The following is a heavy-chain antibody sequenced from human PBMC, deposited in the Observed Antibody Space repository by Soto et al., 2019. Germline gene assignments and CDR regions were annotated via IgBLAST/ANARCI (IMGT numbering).Heavy chain of an antibody. J-gene: IGHJ5*02. CDR2: IYYSGST. Sequence: TSETLSLTCTVSGGSISSYYWSWIRQPPGKGLEWFGYIYYSGSTNYNPSLKSRVTISVDTSKNQFSLKLSSVTAADTAVYYCARQFAYYDCIWGSYRPYNWFDPWGQGTLVTVSS. D-gene: IGHD3-16*02. CDR3: ARQFAYYDCIWGSYRPYNWFDP. CDR1: GGSISSYY. V-gene: IGHV4-59*08.